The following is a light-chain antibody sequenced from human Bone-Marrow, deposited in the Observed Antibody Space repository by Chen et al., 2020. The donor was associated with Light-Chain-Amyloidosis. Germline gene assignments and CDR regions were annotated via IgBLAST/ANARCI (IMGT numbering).Light chain of an antibody. CDR3: QGYGTSPLT. J-gene: IGKJ4*01. CDR1: QTISSNY. V-gene: IGKV3-20*01. Sequence: EIVLTQSPGTLSLSPGEGANLSCRASQTISSNYLTWYQQKFGQAPRLLIYGSSSRATGIPDRFTGSGSGTDFTLTITRLEPEEVAMYYCQGYGTSPLTFGGGTKVEIK. CDR2: GSS.